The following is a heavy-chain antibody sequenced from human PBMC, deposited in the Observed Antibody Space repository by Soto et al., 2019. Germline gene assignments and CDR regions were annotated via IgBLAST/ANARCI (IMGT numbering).Heavy chain of an antibody. CDR1: GGSISRYY. CDR2: VFYSGST. D-gene: IGHD2-8*01. Sequence: SETLSLTCTVSGGSISRYYWSWIRQPPGKGLEWIGYVFYSGSTNYNPSLKSRVTISVDTSKNQFSLKLSSVTAADTAVYYCARHPYCTNGVCYTRDYMDVWGKGTTVTVSS. CDR3: ARHPYCTNGVCYTRDYMDV. J-gene: IGHJ6*03. V-gene: IGHV4-59*08.